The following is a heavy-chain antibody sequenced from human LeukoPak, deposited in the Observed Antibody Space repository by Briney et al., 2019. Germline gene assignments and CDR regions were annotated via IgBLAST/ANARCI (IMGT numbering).Heavy chain of an antibody. CDR2: INQDGSVM. D-gene: IGHD2-8*02. CDR1: GVYW. J-gene: IGHJ4*02. CDR3: ATSSGAPGNM. Sequence: GGSLRLSCAVSGVYWMSWVRQAPGKGLEWLANINQDGSVMYYVDSVKGRFTISRDNAKNSLYLQMNSLRAEDTGVYYCATSSGAPGNMWGQGTLVTVSS. V-gene: IGHV3-7*01.